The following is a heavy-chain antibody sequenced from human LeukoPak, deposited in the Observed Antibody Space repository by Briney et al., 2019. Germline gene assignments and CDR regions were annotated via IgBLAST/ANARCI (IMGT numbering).Heavy chain of an antibody. V-gene: IGHV4-30-4*01. Sequence: SQTLSLTCTVSGGSISSGDYYWSWIRQPPGKGLEWIGYISYSGSTYYNPSLKSRFTISVDTSKNQFSLNLSSVTAADTAVYFCARSKYNFGGFDYWGQGTLVTVSS. D-gene: IGHD5-18*01. J-gene: IGHJ4*02. CDR2: ISYSGST. CDR1: GGSISSGDYY. CDR3: ARSKYNFGGFDY.